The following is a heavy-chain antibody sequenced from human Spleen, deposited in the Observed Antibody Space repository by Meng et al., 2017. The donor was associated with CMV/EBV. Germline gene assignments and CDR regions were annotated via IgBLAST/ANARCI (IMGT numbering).Heavy chain of an antibody. V-gene: IGHV3-21*01. CDR1: EFTFNTYW. CDR2: ISSSSSYI. D-gene: IGHD4-17*01. CDR3: ARDVRAGGDLFDY. J-gene: IGHJ4*02. Sequence: CAASEFTFNTYWMHWVRQAPGKGRVWVSSISSSSSYIYYADSVKGRFTISRDNAKNSLYLQMNSLRAEDTAVYYCARDVRAGGDLFDYWGQGTLVTVSS.